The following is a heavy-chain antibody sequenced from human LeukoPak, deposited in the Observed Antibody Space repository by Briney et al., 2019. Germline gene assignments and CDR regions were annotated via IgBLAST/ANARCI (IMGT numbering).Heavy chain of an antibody. CDR1: GGSISSYY. D-gene: IGHD1-26*01. Sequence: SETLSLTCTVPGGSISSYYWSWIRQPPGKGLEWIGYIYYSGSTNYNPSLKSRVTISVDTSKNQFSLKLSSVTAADTAVYYCASGSGSYYSPFDYWGQGTLVTVSS. CDR3: ASGSGSYYSPFDY. J-gene: IGHJ4*02. V-gene: IGHV4-59*08. CDR2: IYYSGST.